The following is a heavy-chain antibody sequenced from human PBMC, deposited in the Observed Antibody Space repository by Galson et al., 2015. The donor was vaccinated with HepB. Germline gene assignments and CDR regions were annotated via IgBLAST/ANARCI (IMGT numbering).Heavy chain of an antibody. CDR2: VSFDGSHK. CDR3: ARPYSTSSSYYYGMDV. Sequence: SLRLSCAASGLTFSSYGMHWVRQAPGKGLEWVAVVSFDGSHKYYADSVKGRFAISRDNSKNTLSLQMNSLRADDTAVYYCARPYSTSSSYYYGMDVWGQGTTVTVSS. J-gene: IGHJ6*02. V-gene: IGHV3-30*03. CDR1: GLTFSSYG. D-gene: IGHD6-6*01.